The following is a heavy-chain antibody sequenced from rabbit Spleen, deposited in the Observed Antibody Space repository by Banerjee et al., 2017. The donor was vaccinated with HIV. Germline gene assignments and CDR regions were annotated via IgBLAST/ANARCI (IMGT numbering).Heavy chain of an antibody. CDR2: INTGGSGSG. V-gene: IGHV1S45*01. J-gene: IGHJ6*01. CDR1: GFSFSDRDV. D-gene: IGHD8-1*01. Sequence: QEQLEESGGDLVKPGASLTLTCKASGFSFSDRDVMCWVRQAPGKGLEWIGCINTGGSGSGYYASWAKGRFAISKTSSTTVTLQMTSLTAADTATYFCARDTGSSFSSYGMDLWGPGTLVTVS. CDR3: ARDTGSSFSSYGMDL.